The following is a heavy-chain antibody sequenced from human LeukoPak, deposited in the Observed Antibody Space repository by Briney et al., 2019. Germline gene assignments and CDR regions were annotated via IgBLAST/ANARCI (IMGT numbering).Heavy chain of an antibody. CDR3: ARRPTVRGPLDY. CDR1: GFTFSSYW. V-gene: IGHV3-74*01. Sequence: GGSLRLSCAVSGFTFSSYWMHWVRHAPGKGLVWVSRIDRDGSRINYADSVKGRFTISRDNGKNALFLQMNSLRAEDAAVYYCARRPTVRGPLDYWGQGTLVTVSS. CDR2: IDRDGSRI. J-gene: IGHJ4*02. D-gene: IGHD3-10*01.